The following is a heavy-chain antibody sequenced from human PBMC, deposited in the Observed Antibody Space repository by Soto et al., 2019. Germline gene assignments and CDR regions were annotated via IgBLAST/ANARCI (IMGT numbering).Heavy chain of an antibody. CDR2: TYYRSKWYN. D-gene: IGHD6-19*01. CDR3: YIGRGDSGGDRGYYYYGLGV. V-gene: IGHV6-1*01. CDR1: GDSVSSNSAA. Sequence: SQTLSLTCAISGDSVSSNSAAWNWIRQSPSRGLEWLGRTYYRSKWYNDYAVSVKSRITINPDTSKNQFSLQLNSVTPEDTAVYYCYIGRGDSGGDRGYYYYGLGVWGQGTSVTVSS. J-gene: IGHJ6*02.